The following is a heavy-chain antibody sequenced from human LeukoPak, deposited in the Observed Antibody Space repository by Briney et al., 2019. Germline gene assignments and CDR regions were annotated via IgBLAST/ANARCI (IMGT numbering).Heavy chain of an antibody. J-gene: IGHJ4*02. CDR3: AKELYDSSPDY. CDR1: GFTFGSYG. V-gene: IGHV3-30*18. Sequence: GGSLRLSCAASGFTFGSYGMHWVRQAPGKGLEWVAVISYDGSNKYYADSVKGRFTISRDNSKNTLYLQMNSLRAEDTAVYYCAKELYDSSPDYWGQGTLVTVSS. CDR2: ISYDGSNK. D-gene: IGHD3-22*01.